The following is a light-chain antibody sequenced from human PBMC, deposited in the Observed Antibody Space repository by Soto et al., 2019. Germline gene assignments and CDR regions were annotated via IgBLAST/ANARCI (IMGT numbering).Light chain of an antibody. CDR2: GAS. V-gene: IGKV3-20*01. CDR3: QQYGSSLT. CDR1: KSVSNY. Sequence: EVVLTQSPGTLSLSPGERATLACRASKSVSNYLAWYQQKSGQAPRILIYGASSRASGIPDRFSGSGSGTDFTLTISRVEPEDFAVYYCQQYGSSLTFGLGTKVEIK. J-gene: IGKJ1*01.